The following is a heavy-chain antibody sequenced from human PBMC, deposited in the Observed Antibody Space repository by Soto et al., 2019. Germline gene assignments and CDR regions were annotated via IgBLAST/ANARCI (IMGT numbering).Heavy chain of an antibody. CDR1: GFTFSSYA. CDR2: ISGSGGST. V-gene: IGHV3-23*01. Sequence: LRLSCAASGFTFSSYAMSWVRQAPGKGLEWVSAISGSGGSTYYADSVKGRFTISRDNSKNTLYLQMNSLRAEDTAVYYCAKAYYDSSGYYFNYYYYYGMDVWGQGTTVTVS. CDR3: AKAYYDSSGYYFNYYYYYGMDV. D-gene: IGHD3-22*01. J-gene: IGHJ6*02.